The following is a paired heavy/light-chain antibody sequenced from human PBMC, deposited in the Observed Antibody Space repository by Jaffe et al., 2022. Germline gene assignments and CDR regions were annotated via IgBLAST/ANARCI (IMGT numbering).Light chain of an antibody. CDR3: CSYAGSSTSPYV. CDR2: EVS. V-gene: IGLV2-23*02. CDR1: SSDVGSYNL. J-gene: IGLJ1*01. Sequence: QSALTQPASVSGSPGQSITISCTGTSSDVGSYNLVSWYQQHPGKAPKLMIYEVSKRPSGVSNRFSGSKSGNTASLTISGLQAEDEADYYCCSYAGSSTSPYVFGTGTKVTVL.
Heavy chain of an antibody. D-gene: IGHD3-16*01. V-gene: IGHV4-59*01. Sequence: QVQLQESGPGLVKPSETLSLTCTVSGGSISSYYWSWIRQPPGKGLEWIGYIYYSGSTNYNPSLKSRVTISVDTSKNQFSLKLSSVTAADTAVYYCARSPAYVWGSYRPGYFDYWGQGTLVTVSS. CDR3: ARSPAYVWGSYRPGYFDY. J-gene: IGHJ4*02. CDR1: GGSISSYY. CDR2: IYYSGST.